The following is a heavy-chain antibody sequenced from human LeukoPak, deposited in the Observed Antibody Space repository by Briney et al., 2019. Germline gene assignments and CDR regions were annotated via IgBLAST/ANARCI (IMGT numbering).Heavy chain of an antibody. D-gene: IGHD5-12*01. CDR3: AILATGDFDY. CDR2: IYYSGST. V-gene: IGHV4-59*08. J-gene: IGHJ4*02. Sequence: SETLSLTCTVSGGSISSYYWSWIRQPPGKGLEWIGYIYYSGSTNYNPSLKSRVTISVDTSKNQFSLKLSSVTAADTAVYYCAILATGDFDYWGQGTLVTVSS. CDR1: GGSISSYY.